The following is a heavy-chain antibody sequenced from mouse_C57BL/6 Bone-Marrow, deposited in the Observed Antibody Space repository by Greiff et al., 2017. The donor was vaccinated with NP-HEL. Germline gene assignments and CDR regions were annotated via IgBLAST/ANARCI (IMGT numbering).Heavy chain of an antibody. J-gene: IGHJ3*01. CDR3: ARRGLRRGFAY. Sequence: QVQLKESGAELVKPGASVKISCKASGYAFSSYWLNWVKQRPGKGLEWIGQIYPGDGDTNYNGKFKGKATLTADKSSSTAYMQLSSLTSEDSAVYFCARRGLRRGFAYWGQGTLVTVSA. CDR2: IYPGDGDT. D-gene: IGHD2-12*01. CDR1: GYAFSSYW. V-gene: IGHV1-80*01.